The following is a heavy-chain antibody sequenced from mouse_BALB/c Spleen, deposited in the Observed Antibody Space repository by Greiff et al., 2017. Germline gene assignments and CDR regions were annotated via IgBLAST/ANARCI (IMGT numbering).Heavy chain of an antibody. CDR3: ARSGREFAY. D-gene: IGHD3-1*01. J-gene: IGHJ3*01. CDR1: GYAFTNYL. Sequence: VKLMESGAELVRPGTSVKVSCKASGYAFTNYLIEWVKQRPGQGLEWIGVINPGSGGTNYNEKFKGKATLTADKSSSTAYMQLSSLTSDDSAVYFCARSGREFAYWGQGTLVTVSA. V-gene: IGHV1-54*01. CDR2: INPGSGGT.